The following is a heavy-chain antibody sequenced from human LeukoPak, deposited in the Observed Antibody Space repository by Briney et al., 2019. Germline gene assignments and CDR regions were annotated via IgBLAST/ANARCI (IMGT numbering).Heavy chain of an antibody. D-gene: IGHD5-24*01. V-gene: IGHV3-30*04. CDR3: ARDRDPPYYYYGMDV. J-gene: IGHJ6*02. Sequence: GRSLRLSCAASGFTFSSYAMHWVRQAPGKGLEWVAVISYDGSNKYYADSVKGRFTISRDNSKNTLYLQMNSLRAEDTAVYYYARDRDPPYYYYGMDVWGQGTTVTVSS. CDR1: GFTFSSYA. CDR2: ISYDGSNK.